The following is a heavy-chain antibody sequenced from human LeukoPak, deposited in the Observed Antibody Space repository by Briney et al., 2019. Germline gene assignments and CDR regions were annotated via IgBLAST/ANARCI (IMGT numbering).Heavy chain of an antibody. Sequence: SETLSLTCTVSGYSISSGCSWGWIRQPPGKGLEWIGEINHSGSTNYNPSLKSRVTISVDTSKNQFSLKLSSVTAADTAVYYCARGLLWFGELSAFMDVWGKGTTVTVSS. D-gene: IGHD3-10*01. J-gene: IGHJ6*03. CDR1: GYSISSGCS. CDR2: INHSGST. CDR3: ARGLLWFGELSAFMDV. V-gene: IGHV4-38-2*02.